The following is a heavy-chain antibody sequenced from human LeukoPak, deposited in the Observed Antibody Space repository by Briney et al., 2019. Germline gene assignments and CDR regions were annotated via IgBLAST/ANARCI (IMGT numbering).Heavy chain of an antibody. D-gene: IGHD5-12*01. J-gene: IGHJ4*02. V-gene: IGHV3-66*01. CDR1: EFSVGSNY. CDR2: IYSGGST. Sequence: GGSLRLSCAASEFSVGSNYMTWVRQAPGKGLEWVSLIYSGGSTYYADSVKGRLTISTDNSKNTLYLQMNSLRGEDTAVYYCARGSRGYHNTGGQGTLVTVSS. CDR3: ARGSRGYHNT.